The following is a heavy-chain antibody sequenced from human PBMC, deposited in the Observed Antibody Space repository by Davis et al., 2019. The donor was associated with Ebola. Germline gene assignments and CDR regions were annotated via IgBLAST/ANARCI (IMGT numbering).Heavy chain of an antibody. Sequence: ASVKVSCKASGYTFTSYGISWVRQAPGQGLEWMGWISAYNGNTNYAQKLQGRVTMTTDTSTSTAYMELRSLRSDDTAVYYCARDRYYDFWDYYYGMDVWGQGTTVTVSS. D-gene: IGHD3-3*01. V-gene: IGHV1-18*01. CDR1: GYTFTSYG. CDR3: ARDRYYDFWDYYYGMDV. J-gene: IGHJ6*02. CDR2: ISAYNGNT.